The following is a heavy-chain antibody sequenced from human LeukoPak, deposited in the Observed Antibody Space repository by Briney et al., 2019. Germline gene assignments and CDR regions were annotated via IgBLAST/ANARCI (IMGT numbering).Heavy chain of an antibody. D-gene: IGHD3-10*01. CDR3: ARAGYYLDP. Sequence: SQTLSLTCAISGDSVSSNSAAWNWIRQSPSRGLEWLGRTYYRSKWFSAYALSVRSRISIKPDTSKNQFSLKLSSVTAADTAVYYCARAGYYLDPWGQGTLVTVSS. CDR1: GDSVSSNSAA. V-gene: IGHV6-1*01. CDR2: TYYRSKWFS. J-gene: IGHJ5*02.